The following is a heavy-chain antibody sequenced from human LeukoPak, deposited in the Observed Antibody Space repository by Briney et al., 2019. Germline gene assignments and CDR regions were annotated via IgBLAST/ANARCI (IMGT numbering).Heavy chain of an antibody. V-gene: IGHV3-66*01. D-gene: IGHD6-19*01. Sequence: GGSLRLSCAASGFTVSSNYMSWVRQAPGKGLEWVSVIYSGGSTYYADSVKGRFTISRDNSKNTLYLQMNSLRAEDTAVYYCAREPFEAGLDYWGQGTLVTVSS. CDR1: GFTVSSNY. CDR2: IYSGGST. CDR3: AREPFEAGLDY. J-gene: IGHJ4*02.